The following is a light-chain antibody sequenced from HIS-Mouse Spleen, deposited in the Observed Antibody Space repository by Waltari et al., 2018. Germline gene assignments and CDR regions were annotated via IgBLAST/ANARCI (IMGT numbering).Light chain of an antibody. CDR3: CSYAGSSTLV. J-gene: IGLJ3*02. CDR1: SSDVGSYNL. Sequence: QSALTQPASVSGSPGQSITISCTGTSSDVGSYNLVSWYQQHPGKAPKLMIYEGSKGPSGVSSRFSGSKSGNTASLTISGLQAEDEADYYCCSYAGSSTLVFGGGTKLTVL. CDR2: EGS. V-gene: IGLV2-23*01.